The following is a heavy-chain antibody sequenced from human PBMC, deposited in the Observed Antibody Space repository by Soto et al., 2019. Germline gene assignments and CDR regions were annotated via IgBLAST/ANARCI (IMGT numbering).Heavy chain of an antibody. V-gene: IGHV3-23*01. Sequence: GSLTPSSAAAGVTVSTYATSLVRQTPATGLKWVAGISGSGGATYYAEAVKGRLNISRDNSNNTLYLQMNSLRAEDTAVYYCAKDLGPPVRSHYPYWYFDVWGRGTLVTVSS. J-gene: IGHJ2*01. CDR2: ISGSGGAT. D-gene: IGHD3-10*01. CDR3: AKDLGPPVRSHYPYWYFDV. CDR1: GVTVSTYA.